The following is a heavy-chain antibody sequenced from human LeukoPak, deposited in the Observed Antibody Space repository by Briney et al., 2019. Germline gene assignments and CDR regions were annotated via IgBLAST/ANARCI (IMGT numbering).Heavy chain of an antibody. CDR1: GFTFGSYA. CDR2: ISGSGGST. Sequence: GGSLRLSCAASGFTFGSYAMSWVRQAPGKGLEWVSAISGSGGSTYYADSVKGRFTISRDNSKNTLYLQMNSLRAEDTAVYYCAKALTYYDFWSGYYYFDYWGQGTLVTVSS. J-gene: IGHJ4*02. D-gene: IGHD3-3*01. V-gene: IGHV3-23*01. CDR3: AKALTYYDFWSGYYYFDY.